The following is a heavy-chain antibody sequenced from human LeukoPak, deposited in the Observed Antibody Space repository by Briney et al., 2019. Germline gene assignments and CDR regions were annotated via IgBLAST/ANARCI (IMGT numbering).Heavy chain of an antibody. V-gene: IGHV3-21*01. D-gene: IGHD3-10*01. CDR2: ISSSSSYI. CDR1: GFTLSSYS. CDR3: ASVLLWFGELFGFDP. Sequence: PGGSLRLSCAASGFTLSSYSMNWVRQAPGKGLEWVSSISSSSSYIYYADSVKGRFTISRDNAKNSLYLQMNSLRAEDTAVYYCASVLLWFGELFGFDPWGQGTLVTVSS. J-gene: IGHJ5*02.